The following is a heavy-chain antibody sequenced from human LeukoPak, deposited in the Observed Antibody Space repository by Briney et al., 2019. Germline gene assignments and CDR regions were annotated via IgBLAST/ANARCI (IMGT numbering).Heavy chain of an antibody. V-gene: IGHV4-59*01. Sequence: SETLSLTCTVSGGSISSYYWSWIRQPPGKGLEWIGYIYYSGSTNYNPSLKSRVTISVDTSKNQFSLKLSSVTAADTAVYYCARDGYYDSSGYLVYFDYWGQGTLVTVSS. CDR3: ARDGYYDSSGYLVYFDY. CDR2: IYYSGST. D-gene: IGHD3-22*01. CDR1: GGSISSYY. J-gene: IGHJ4*02.